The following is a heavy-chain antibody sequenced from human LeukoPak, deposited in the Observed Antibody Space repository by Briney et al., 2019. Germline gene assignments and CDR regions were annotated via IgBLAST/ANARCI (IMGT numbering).Heavy chain of an antibody. J-gene: IGHJ4*02. V-gene: IGHV3-30*02. CDR1: GFTFSTYG. CDR3: AKDNYDYGDCDGGDY. Sequence: PGGSLRLSCAASGFTFSTYGMHWVRQPPGKGLEWVAFIRYDGSNKYYADSVKGRFTISRDNSRDTLHLQMNSLRAEDTAVYYCAKDNYDYGDCDGGDYWGQGTLVTVSS. D-gene: IGHD4-17*01. CDR2: IRYDGSNK.